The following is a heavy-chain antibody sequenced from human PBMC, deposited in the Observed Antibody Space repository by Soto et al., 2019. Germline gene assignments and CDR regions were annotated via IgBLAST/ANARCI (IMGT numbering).Heavy chain of an antibody. CDR3: SGAESPDTAYFSLY. CDR1: GGYRSYNY. CDR2: INHSGNT. J-gene: IGHJ4*02. Sequence: SETLSLTWAFYGGYRSYNYVNWLRPPPGKGLEWIGEINHSGNTNYNPSLRSRVTISRDTSNGIAYLQMNSLNIEDSAVYYCSGAESPDTAYFSLYWGQGTPVNVSS. D-gene: IGHD1-26*01. V-gene: IGHV4-34*03.